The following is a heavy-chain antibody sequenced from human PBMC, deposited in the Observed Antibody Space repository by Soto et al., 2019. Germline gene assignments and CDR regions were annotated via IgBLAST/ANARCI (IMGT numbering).Heavy chain of an antibody. CDR1: GASVTSDY. V-gene: IGHV4-59*08. CDR3: ARYYDFWTGLDY. D-gene: IGHD3-3*01. J-gene: IGHJ4*02. Sequence: TCSVSGASVTSDYWSCIRQPPEKGLEWIGYMHHSGTANYNPSLKSRVTISVDTSKNQFSLTLNSVTAADTAVYYCARYYDFWTGLDYWGQGTLVTVSS. CDR2: MHHSGTA.